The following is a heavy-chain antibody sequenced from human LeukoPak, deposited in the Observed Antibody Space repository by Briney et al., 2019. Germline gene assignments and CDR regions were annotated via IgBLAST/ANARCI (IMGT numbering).Heavy chain of an antibody. CDR2: ISSSSSYI. J-gene: IGHJ5*02. CDR3: AREKEESSSWGINWFDP. V-gene: IGHV3-21*01. D-gene: IGHD6-13*01. Sequence: GGSLRLSCAASGFTFSSYSMIWVRQAPGKGLEWVSSISSSSSYIYYADSLKGRFTISRDNAKNSLYLQMNSLRAEDSAVYYCAREKEESSSWGINWFDPWGQGTLVTVSS. CDR1: GFTFSSYS.